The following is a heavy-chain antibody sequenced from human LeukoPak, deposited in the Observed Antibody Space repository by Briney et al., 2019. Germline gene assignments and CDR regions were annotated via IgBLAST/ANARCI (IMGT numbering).Heavy chain of an antibody. Sequence: GASVKVSFTSSGYTFTSYYMHWVRQAPGQGLEWMGIINPSGGSTSYAQKFQGRVTMTRDTSTSTVYMELSSLRSGDTAVYYCARVAGSSGWYSYSYWGQGTLVTVSS. CDR1: GYTFTSYY. CDR3: ARVAGSSGWYSYSY. D-gene: IGHD6-19*01. V-gene: IGHV1-46*01. CDR2: INPSGGST. J-gene: IGHJ4*02.